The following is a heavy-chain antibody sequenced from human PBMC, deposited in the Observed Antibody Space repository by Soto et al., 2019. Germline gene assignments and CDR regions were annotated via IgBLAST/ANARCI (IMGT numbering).Heavy chain of an antibody. J-gene: IGHJ4*02. CDR1: GDTFNFYT. D-gene: IGHD3-10*01. V-gene: IGHV1-69*02. Sequence: QVQLVQSGAEVKKPGSSVKVSCTASGDTFNFYTISWVRQAPGQGLEWMGRTIPMLGMADYPQKFQGRVTISADNSTSIVYITLPRLRSEDTAVYYWATNYGSGSTAFDCWGQGTLVTVSS. CDR2: TIPMLGMA. CDR3: ATNYGSGSTAFDC.